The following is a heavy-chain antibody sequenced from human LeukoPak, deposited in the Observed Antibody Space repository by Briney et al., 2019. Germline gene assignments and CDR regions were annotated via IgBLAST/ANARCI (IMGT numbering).Heavy chain of an antibody. CDR2: IRSKAYGGTT. Sequence: PGGSLRLSCTASGFTFGDYAMSWVRQAPGKGLEWVGFIRSKAYGGTTEYAASVKGRFTISRDDSKSIAYLQMNSLKTEDTAVYYCTRLDNYYDSSGYEHTFDYWGQGTLVTVSS. J-gene: IGHJ4*02. CDR1: GFTFGDYA. D-gene: IGHD3-22*01. V-gene: IGHV3-49*04. CDR3: TRLDNYYDSSGYEHTFDY.